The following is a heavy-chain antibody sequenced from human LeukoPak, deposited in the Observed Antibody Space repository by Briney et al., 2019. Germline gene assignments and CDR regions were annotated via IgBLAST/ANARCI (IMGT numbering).Heavy chain of an antibody. D-gene: IGHD2-15*01. J-gene: IGHJ6*02. CDR1: GFTFDDYA. Sequence: GGSLRLSCAASGFTFDDYAMHWVRQAPGKGLEWVSGISWNSGSIGYADSVKGRFTISRDNAKNSLYLQMNSLRAEDTALYYCAKDIEDCSGGSCYGEYYYYGMDVWGQGTTVTVSS. CDR2: ISWNSGSI. V-gene: IGHV3-9*01. CDR3: AKDIEDCSGGSCYGEYYYYGMDV.